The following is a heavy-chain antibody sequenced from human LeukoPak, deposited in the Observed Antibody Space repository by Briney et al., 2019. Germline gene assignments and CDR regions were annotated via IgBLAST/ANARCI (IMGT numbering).Heavy chain of an antibody. D-gene: IGHD4-17*01. CDR2: IYYSGST. CDR1: GGSFSGYY. Sequence: PSETLSLTCAVYGGSFSGYYWSWIRQPPGKGLEWIGYIYYSGSTKYNPSLKSRVTISVDTSKNQFSLKLSSVTAADTAVYYCARDRQATTAYDAFDIWGRGTMVTVSS. CDR3: ARDRQATTAYDAFDI. V-gene: IGHV4-59*01. J-gene: IGHJ3*02.